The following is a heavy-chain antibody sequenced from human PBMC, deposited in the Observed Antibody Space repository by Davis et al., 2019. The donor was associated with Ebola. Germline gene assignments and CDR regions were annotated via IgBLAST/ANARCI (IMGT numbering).Heavy chain of an antibody. Sequence: GESLKISCEASGFSVSTNYMTWVRQAPGKGLEWVSVTYTGDKTYYPDPVKGRFTIFRDNSRNTLYLQMNNLRAEETAVYYCGRGGGDSGYATVNWGRGTLVTVSS. CDR3: GRGGGDSGYATVN. J-gene: IGHJ1*01. CDR2: TYTGDKT. D-gene: IGHD5-12*01. CDR1: GFSVSTNY. V-gene: IGHV3-53*01.